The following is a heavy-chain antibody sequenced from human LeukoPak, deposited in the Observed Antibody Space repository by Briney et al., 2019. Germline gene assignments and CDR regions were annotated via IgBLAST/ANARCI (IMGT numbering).Heavy chain of an antibody. V-gene: IGHV3-74*01. J-gene: IGHJ4*02. Sequence: GGSRRLSCAASGFTLSSYWMHWVRQAPGKGLVWFSRFNRDGSSTSYADSVKGRFTISRDNAKNTLYLQMNSLRAEDTAVYYCAKVPSYCTNGVCYTPYYFDYWGQGILVTVSS. CDR3: AKVPSYCTNGVCYTPYYFDY. D-gene: IGHD2-8*01. CDR2: FNRDGSST. CDR1: GFTLSSYW.